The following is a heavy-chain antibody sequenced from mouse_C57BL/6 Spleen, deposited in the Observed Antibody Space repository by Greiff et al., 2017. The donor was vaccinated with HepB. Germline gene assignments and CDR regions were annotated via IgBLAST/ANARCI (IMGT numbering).Heavy chain of an antibody. V-gene: IGHV7-3*01. CDR3: ARYGTPGFAY. CDR2: IRNKANGYTT. Sequence: DVHLVESGGGLVQPGGSLSLSCAASGFTFTDYYMSWVRQPPGKALEWLGFIRNKANGYTTEYSASVKGRFTISRDNSQSILYLQMNALRAEDSATYYCARYGTPGFAYWGQGTLVTVSA. J-gene: IGHJ3*01. CDR1: GFTFTDYY.